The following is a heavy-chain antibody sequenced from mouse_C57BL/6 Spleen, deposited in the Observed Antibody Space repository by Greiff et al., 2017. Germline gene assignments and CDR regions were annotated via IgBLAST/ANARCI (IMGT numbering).Heavy chain of an antibody. J-gene: IGHJ3*01. V-gene: IGHV1-4*01. CDR1: GYTFTSYT. CDR2: INPSSGST. Sequence: QVQLQQSGAELARPGASVKMSCKASGYTFTSYTMHWVKQRPGQGLEWIGYINPSSGSTKYNQKFKDKATLTADKSSSTAYMQLSSLTSEDSAVYYCARRGLSTMVTTGFAYWGQGTLVTVSA. D-gene: IGHD2-2*01. CDR3: ARRGLSTMVTTGFAY.